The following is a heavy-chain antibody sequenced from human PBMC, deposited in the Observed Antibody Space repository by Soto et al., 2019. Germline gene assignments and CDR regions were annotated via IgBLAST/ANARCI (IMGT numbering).Heavy chain of an antibody. CDR1: GFSLSTSGVG. D-gene: IGHD2-2*01. V-gene: IGHV2-5*02. CDR2: IYWDDDK. J-gene: IGHJ6*03. Sequence: SGPTLVNPTQTLTLTCTFSGFSLSTSGVGVGWIRQPPGKALEWLALIYWDDDKRYSPSLKSRLTITKDTSKNQVVLTMTNMDPVDTATYYCAHLRVGYCSSTSCHNYYYYYMDVWGKGTTVTVSS. CDR3: AHLRVGYCSSTSCHNYYYYYMDV.